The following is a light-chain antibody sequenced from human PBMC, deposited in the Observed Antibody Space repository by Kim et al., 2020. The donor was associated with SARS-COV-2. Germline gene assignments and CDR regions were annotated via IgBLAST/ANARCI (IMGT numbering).Light chain of an antibody. CDR3: QQRSNWPPALT. V-gene: IGKV3-11*01. J-gene: IGKJ4*01. Sequence: SPGERATLSCRASQSVSSFLAWYQQKPGQAPRLLIYDASNRATGIPARFSGSGSGTDFTPTISSLEPEDFALYYCQQRSNWPPALTFGGGTKLEI. CDR2: DAS. CDR1: QSVSSF.